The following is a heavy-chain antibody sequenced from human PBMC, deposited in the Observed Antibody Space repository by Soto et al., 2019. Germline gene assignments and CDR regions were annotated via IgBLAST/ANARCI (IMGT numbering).Heavy chain of an antibody. Sequence: ASVKVSCKASGGTFSSYAISWVRQAPGQGLEWMGGIIPIFGTANYAQKFQGRVTITADESTSTAYMELSSLRSEDTAVYYCARDFFVEYYDFWSANSNWFDPWGQGTLVTVSS. V-gene: IGHV1-69*13. CDR3: ARDFFVEYYDFWSANSNWFDP. CDR2: IIPIFGTA. CDR1: GGTFSSYA. J-gene: IGHJ5*02. D-gene: IGHD3-3*01.